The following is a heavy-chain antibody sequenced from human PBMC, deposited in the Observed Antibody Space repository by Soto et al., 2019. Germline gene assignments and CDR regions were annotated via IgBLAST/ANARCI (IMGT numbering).Heavy chain of an antibody. CDR3: ARAVAPNFETWFDP. D-gene: IGHD7-27*01. J-gene: IGHJ5*02. CDR1: GGSMTSGNSDC. CDR2: IAHTGST. V-gene: IGHV4-30-2*01. Sequence: SDSLSLTSAVSGGSMTSGNSDCYSWIRQPPGKGLEWIGSIAHTGSTSYNPSLKSRLTMSVDKSKDQFSPRLSSVTAADMAVYYCARAVAPNFETWFDPWGQGILVTVSS.